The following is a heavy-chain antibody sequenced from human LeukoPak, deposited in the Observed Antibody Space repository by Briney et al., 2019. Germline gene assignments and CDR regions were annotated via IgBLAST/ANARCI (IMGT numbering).Heavy chain of an antibody. Sequence: PGGSLRLSCAASGFTFSSYEMNWVRQAPGKGLECVSYISSSGSSIYYADSVKGRFTISRDNAKHSLYLQMNSLRAEDTAVYYCARAGSALPCFDYWGQGTLVTVSS. D-gene: IGHD6-19*01. CDR2: ISSSGSSI. V-gene: IGHV3-48*03. J-gene: IGHJ4*02. CDR1: GFTFSSYE. CDR3: ARAGSALPCFDY.